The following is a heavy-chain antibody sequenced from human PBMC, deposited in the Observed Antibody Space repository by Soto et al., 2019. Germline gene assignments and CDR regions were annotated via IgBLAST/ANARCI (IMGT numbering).Heavy chain of an antibody. J-gene: IGHJ6*02. V-gene: IGHV3-21*01. CDR2: ISSRSTYI. CDR1: GFTVSKYS. Sequence: PXGALRLSCGASGFTVSKYSLNWVRQAPGKGLEWVSSISSRSTYIFYADSVKGRFTISRDNAKNSLYLQMNSLRAEDTGVYYCARPRLQAAGDYYYYGMDVWGQGTTVTVSS. D-gene: IGHD6-13*01. CDR3: ARPRLQAAGDYYYYGMDV.